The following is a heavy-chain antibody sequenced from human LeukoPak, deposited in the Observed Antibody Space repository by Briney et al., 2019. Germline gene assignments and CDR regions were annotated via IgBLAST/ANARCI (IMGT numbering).Heavy chain of an antibody. V-gene: IGHV4-4*07. J-gene: IGHJ6*03. D-gene: IGHD3-22*01. Sequence: PSETLSLTCTVSGGSISSYYWSWIRQPAGKGLEWIGRIYTSGSTNYNPSLKSRVTMSVDTSKNQFSLKLSSVTAADTAVYYCARDLYYYDSGGYYYYYYYMDVWGKGTTVTVSS. CDR1: GGSISSYY. CDR3: ARDLYYYDSGGYYYYYYYMDV. CDR2: IYTSGST.